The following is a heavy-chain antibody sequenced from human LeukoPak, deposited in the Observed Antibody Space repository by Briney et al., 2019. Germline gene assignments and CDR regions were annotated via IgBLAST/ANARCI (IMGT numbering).Heavy chain of an antibody. CDR2: IKGGGSDK. D-gene: IGHD5-18*01. CDR1: GFSSSNYW. J-gene: IGHJ3*01. Sequence: QPGGSLRLSCAASGFSSSNYWMTRIGQAPGKGLEWVATIKGGGSDKRYVDSVKGRFTISRDDVKNSLYLQLNNLRAEDTAIYYCARAQWGYPFDVWGQGTRVTVSS. V-gene: IGHV3-7*03. CDR3: ARAQWGYPFDV.